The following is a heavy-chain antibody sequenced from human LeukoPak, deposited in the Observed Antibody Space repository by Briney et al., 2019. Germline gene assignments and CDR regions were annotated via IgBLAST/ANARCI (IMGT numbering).Heavy chain of an antibody. Sequence: GGSLRLSCAASGFTFSSYWMKWVRQAPGKGLEWVSVIASDGGAKFCADSVKGRFTLSRGNPKNMFFLQMNLLTVEDTAIYYCAREATWGQWYFDHWGQGTPVTVSS. CDR2: IASDGGAK. D-gene: IGHD6-19*01. V-gene: IGHV3-30*03. J-gene: IGHJ4*02. CDR3: AREATWGQWYFDH. CDR1: GFTFSSYW.